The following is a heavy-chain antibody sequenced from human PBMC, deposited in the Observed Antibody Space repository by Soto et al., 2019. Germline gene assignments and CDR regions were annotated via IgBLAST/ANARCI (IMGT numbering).Heavy chain of an antibody. V-gene: IGHV1-46*01. Sequence: ASVKVSCPASGYTFTSYYMHWVRQAPGQGLEWMGIINPSGGSTSYAQKFQGRVTMTRDTSTSTVYMELSSLRSEDTAVYYCARDSDSSGYYPGNGMDVWGQGTTVTVSS. D-gene: IGHD3-22*01. CDR3: ARDSDSSGYYPGNGMDV. CDR2: INPSGGST. J-gene: IGHJ6*02. CDR1: GYTFTSYY.